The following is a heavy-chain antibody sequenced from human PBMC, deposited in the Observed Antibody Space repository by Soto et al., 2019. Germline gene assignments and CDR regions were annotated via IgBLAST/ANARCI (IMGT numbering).Heavy chain of an antibody. CDR3: ARAGRGYSGYGYSSGRGDYYYYGMDV. CDR2: IIPIFGTA. D-gene: IGHD5-12*01. Sequence: QVQLVQSGAEVKKPGSSVKVSCKASGGTFSSYAISWVRQAPGQGLEWMGGIIPIFGTANYAQKFQGRVTITADESTSTAYMELSSLRSEDTAVYYCARAGRGYSGYGYSSGRGDYYYYGMDVWGQGTTVTVSS. J-gene: IGHJ6*02. V-gene: IGHV1-69*01. CDR1: GGTFSSYA.